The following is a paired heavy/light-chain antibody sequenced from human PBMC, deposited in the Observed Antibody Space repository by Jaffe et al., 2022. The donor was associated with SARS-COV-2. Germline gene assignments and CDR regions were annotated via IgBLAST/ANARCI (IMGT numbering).Light chain of an antibody. CDR3: QQYYSYPYT. Sequence: AIRMTQSPSSLSASTGDRVTITCRASQDVSRYLAWFHQKPGKAPQLLVYAASTLQSGVPSRFSGSGSGTDFTLTISGLQSEDFATYYCQQYYSYPYTFGQGTKLEIK. CDR2: AAS. V-gene: IGKV1-8*01. J-gene: IGKJ2*01. CDR1: QDVSRY.
Heavy chain of an antibody. Sequence: QVQLVESGGGLVKPGGSLRLSCAASGFSFSDHYMSWFRQAPGKGLEWLSYISSSGDSLSYADSVKGRFTISRDNAKNSLYLQMNSLRAEDTAIYYCAVRYDSGSLDDYWGQGTLVTVSS. CDR3: AVRYDSGSLDDY. CDR1: GFSFSDHY. V-gene: IGHV3-11*01. CDR2: ISSSGDSL. D-gene: IGHD3-10*01. J-gene: IGHJ4*02.